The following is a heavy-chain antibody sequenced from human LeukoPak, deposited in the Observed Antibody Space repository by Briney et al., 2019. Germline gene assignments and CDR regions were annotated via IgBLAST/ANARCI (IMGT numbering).Heavy chain of an antibody. CDR3: TRVLRSANWFDP. Sequence: GGSLKLSCAASGFTFSGSAMHWVRQAPGKGLEWVSSISGSGDRTYYADSVKGRFTISRDNSKNTLYLQMNSLRAEDTAVYYCTRVLRSANWFDPWGQGTLVTVSS. CDR2: ISGSGDRT. V-gene: IGHV3-23*01. CDR1: GFTFSGSA. J-gene: IGHJ5*02. D-gene: IGHD3-10*01.